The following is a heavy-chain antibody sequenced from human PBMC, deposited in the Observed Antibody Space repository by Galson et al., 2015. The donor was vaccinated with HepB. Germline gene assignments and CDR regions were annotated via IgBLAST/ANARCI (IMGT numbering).Heavy chain of an antibody. CDR3: AKDREGDTGDFDS. CDR1: GFTFSTYS. Sequence: SLRLSCAASGFTFSTYSMNWVRQAPGKGLEWVSTFSGVNSDTYYADSVKGRFIVSRDNSKNQVYLQMNSLRSEDTAVYYCAKDREGDTGDFDSWGQGTLVTVSS. V-gene: IGHV3-23*01. J-gene: IGHJ4*02. CDR2: FSGVNSDT. D-gene: IGHD5-18*01.